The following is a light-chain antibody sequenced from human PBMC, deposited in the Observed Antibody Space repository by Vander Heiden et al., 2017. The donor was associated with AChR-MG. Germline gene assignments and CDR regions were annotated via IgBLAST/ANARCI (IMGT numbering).Light chain of an antibody. CDR2: GKN. Sequence: SSVLTQDPAVTVALGQTVTITCQRDSLRSYYASWYQQQPGQAPVLVIYGKNNRPSGIPDRFSGSSSGNTASLTITGAQAEDEADYCCNSRNSSGNHVVFGGGTKLTVL. J-gene: IGLJ2*01. V-gene: IGLV3-19*01. CDR3: NSRNSSGNHVV. CDR1: SLRSYY.